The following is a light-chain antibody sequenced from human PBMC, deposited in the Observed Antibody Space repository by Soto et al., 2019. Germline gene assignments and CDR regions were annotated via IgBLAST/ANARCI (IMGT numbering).Light chain of an antibody. J-gene: IGKJ2*01. Sequence: EIVLTQSPGTLSLSPGDRATLSCRASQIVASTSFAWYQQSPGQAPRLLIYAASTRASDVPDRFSGSGSGTDFTLSISRLEPEDFAVYYCHQYEGSPPYTFGQGTRLEIK. CDR3: HQYEGSPPYT. CDR2: AAS. V-gene: IGKV3-20*01. CDR1: QIVASTS.